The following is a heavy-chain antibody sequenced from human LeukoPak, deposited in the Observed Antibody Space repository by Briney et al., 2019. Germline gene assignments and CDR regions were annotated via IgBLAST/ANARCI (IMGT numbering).Heavy chain of an antibody. Sequence: GGSLRLSCAASRFTFSSYWMHWVRQAPGKGLVWVSRINSDGSSTSYADSVKGRFTISRDNAKNTLYLQMNSLRAEDTAVYYCARTYYYDSSGYYYDYWGQGTLVTVSS. CDR2: INSDGSST. V-gene: IGHV3-74*01. CDR3: ARTYYYDSSGYYYDY. D-gene: IGHD3-22*01. CDR1: RFTFSSYW. J-gene: IGHJ4*02.